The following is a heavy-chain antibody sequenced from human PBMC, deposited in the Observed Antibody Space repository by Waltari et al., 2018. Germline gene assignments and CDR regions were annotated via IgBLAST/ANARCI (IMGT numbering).Heavy chain of an antibody. D-gene: IGHD6-13*01. CDR1: GFTFRTYS. Sequence: EVQLVEYGGGLVQPGGSLRLSCAVSGFTFRTYSMTWVRQAPGKGLEWVANIKQDGTEKSYVDSVKGRFSISRDNVKNLLYLHMNSLRADDTAVYYCARDEMHRTTWYHFWGQGTQVTVSS. CDR3: ARDEMHRTTWYHF. V-gene: IGHV3-7*04. CDR2: IKQDGTEK. J-gene: IGHJ4*02.